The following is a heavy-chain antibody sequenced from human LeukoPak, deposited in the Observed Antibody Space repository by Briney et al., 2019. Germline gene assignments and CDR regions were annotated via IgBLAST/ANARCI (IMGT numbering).Heavy chain of an antibody. CDR3: VRLSVDEGATGYRPLNI. J-gene: IGHJ3*02. CDR1: RFTFGSYG. V-gene: IGHV3-7*03. CDR2: FNQDGTKE. D-gene: IGHD4/OR15-4a*01. Sequence: GGSLRLSCAASRFTFGSYGMTWVRQAPGKGLEWVATFNQDGTKEYYVDSLKGRFTISRDNAKNSLYLQMNNLRAEDTAVYLCVRLSVDEGATGYRPLNIWGQGTMVAVAS.